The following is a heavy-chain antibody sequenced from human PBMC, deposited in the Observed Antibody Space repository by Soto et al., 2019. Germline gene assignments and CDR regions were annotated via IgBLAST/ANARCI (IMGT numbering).Heavy chain of an antibody. CDR2: VYHTGTT. CDR1: GDSIRSPY. J-gene: IGHJ4*02. D-gene: IGHD6-13*01. Sequence: QVQLQESGPGLVKPSETLSLTCTVSGDSIRSPYWSWVRQPPGRGLEWIGYVYHTGTTNSNPSLKSRVTISADTSKNMFSLKVVSVTPADTAVYFCARDMSGGSSWYEFDSWGPGTLVTVSS. CDR3: ARDMSGGSSWYEFDS. V-gene: IGHV4-59*11.